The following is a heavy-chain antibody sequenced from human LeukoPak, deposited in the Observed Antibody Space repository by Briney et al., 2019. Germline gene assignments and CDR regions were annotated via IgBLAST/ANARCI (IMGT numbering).Heavy chain of an antibody. CDR3: AKTPDGELLMTYFDY. D-gene: IGHD1-26*01. V-gene: IGHV3-21*01. Sequence: GGSLRLSCAASGFTFRSYSMNWVRQAPGKGLEWVSSISSSSSYIYYADSVKGRFTISRDNAKNSLYLQMNSLRAEDTAVYYCAKTPDGELLMTYFDYWGQGTLVTVSS. CDR2: ISSSSSYI. J-gene: IGHJ4*02. CDR1: GFTFRSYS.